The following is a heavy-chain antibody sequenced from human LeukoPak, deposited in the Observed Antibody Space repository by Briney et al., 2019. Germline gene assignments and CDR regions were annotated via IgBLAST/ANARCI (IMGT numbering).Heavy chain of an antibody. V-gene: IGHV3-30-3*01. J-gene: IGHJ4*02. CDR2: ISYDGSNK. CDR3: ARADSSGWYTFLY. D-gene: IGHD6-19*01. CDR1: GFTFSSYS. Sequence: GRSLRLSCAASGFTFSSYSIPWVRQAPGKGLEWVAVISYDGSNKYYADSVKGRFTISRDNSKNTLYLQMNSLRTEDTAVYYCARADSSGWYTFLYWGQGTLVIVSS.